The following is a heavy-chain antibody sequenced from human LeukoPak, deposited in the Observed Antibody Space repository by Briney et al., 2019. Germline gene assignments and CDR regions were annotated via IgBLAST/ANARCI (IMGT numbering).Heavy chain of an antibody. CDR1: GFTFSRYG. Sequence: GRSLRLSCAASGFTFSRYGMHWVRQAPGKGLEWVAVISYDGSNKYYADSVKGRFTISRDNSKNTLYLQMNSLRAEDTAVYYCAKLAVAGTVDYWGQGTLVTVSS. V-gene: IGHV3-30*18. J-gene: IGHJ4*02. CDR2: ISYDGSNK. D-gene: IGHD6-19*01. CDR3: AKLAVAGTVDY.